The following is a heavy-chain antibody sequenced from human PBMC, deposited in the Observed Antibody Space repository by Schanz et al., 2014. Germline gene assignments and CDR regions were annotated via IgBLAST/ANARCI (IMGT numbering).Heavy chain of an antibody. V-gene: IGHV3-7*01. CDR2: IKQDGSEK. CDR3: ARDLSYYTSGSYGY. D-gene: IGHD3-10*01. J-gene: IGHJ4*02. Sequence: EVQLVESGGGLVQPGGSLRLSCAASGFTFSNYWMSWVRQAPGKGLEWVANIKQDGSEKYYVDSVKGRFTFSRDNAKSSLYLQMNSLRAEDTAVYYCARDLSYYTSGSYGYWGQGTLVTVSS. CDR1: GFTFSNYW.